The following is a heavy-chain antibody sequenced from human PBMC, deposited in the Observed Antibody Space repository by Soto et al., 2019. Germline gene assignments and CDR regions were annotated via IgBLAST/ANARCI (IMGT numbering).Heavy chain of an antibody. V-gene: IGHV3-74*01. J-gene: IGHJ6*01. CDR2: SNYEGSST. D-gene: IGHD3-16*02. CDR3: ARDEGPSYYRYGMDV. CDR1: GFIFSDYW. Sequence: GGSLRLSCAASGFIFSDYWMHWVRQAPGEGLVWVSRSNYEGSSTNYADCVRDRIPISRANATTTQNWATNSLKAEDAAVDSFARDEGPSYYRYGMDVWGQGTMGNGSS.